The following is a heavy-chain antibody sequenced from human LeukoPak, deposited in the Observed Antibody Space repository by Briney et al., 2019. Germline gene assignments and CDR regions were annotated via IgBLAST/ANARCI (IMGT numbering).Heavy chain of an antibody. J-gene: IGHJ5*01. D-gene: IGHD2/OR15-2a*01. CDR3: ARTAGAVSTYWRFDS. V-gene: IGHV4-59*12. Sequence: PETLSLTCTVSGGSISPYYWSWIRQSPGQGLEWIGEIYYSGSTYYNPSLNSRLTMAVDTSKNQFSLKLTSVTDADTAVYYCARTAGAVSTYWRFDSWGQGTQVTVAS. CDR2: IYYSGST. CDR1: GGSISPYY.